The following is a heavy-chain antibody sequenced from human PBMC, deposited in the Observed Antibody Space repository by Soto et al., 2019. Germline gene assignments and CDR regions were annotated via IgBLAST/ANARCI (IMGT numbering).Heavy chain of an antibody. CDR2: IFYDGNT. V-gene: IGHV4-39*01. D-gene: IGHD2-15*01. J-gene: IGHJ4*02. CDR1: GRSISSRSYY. Sequence: QLQLQESGPGLVKPSETLSLICTVSGRSISSRSYYWAWIRQPPGRGLEWIGSIFYDGNTYYSPSLNSRVTISVDTPKNLFSLKLNSLTAADTAVYYCARHLGYCSGGTCSSGRLFFDYWGQGTLVTVSS. CDR3: ARHLGYCSGGTCSSGRLFFDY.